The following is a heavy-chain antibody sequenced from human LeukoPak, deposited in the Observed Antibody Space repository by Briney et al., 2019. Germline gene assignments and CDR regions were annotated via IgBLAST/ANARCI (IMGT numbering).Heavy chain of an antibody. J-gene: IGHJ6*02. Sequence: GGSLRLSCAASGFTFSSYWMHWVRQAPGKGLVWVSRINSDGSSTSYADSVKGRFTISRDNAKNTLYLQMNSLRAEDTAVYYCARESGGSSGYRYYYYYYGMGVWGQGTTVTVSS. CDR1: GFTFSSYW. CDR3: ARESGGSSGYRYYYYYYGMGV. CDR2: INSDGSST. V-gene: IGHV3-74*01. D-gene: IGHD3-22*01.